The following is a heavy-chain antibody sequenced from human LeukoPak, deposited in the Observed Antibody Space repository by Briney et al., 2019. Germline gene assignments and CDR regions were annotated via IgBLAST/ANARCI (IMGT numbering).Heavy chain of an antibody. Sequence: SETLSLTCTVSGGSISSSSYYWGWIRQPPGKGLEWIGSIYYSGSTYYNPSLKSRVTISVDTSKNQFSLKLSSVTAADRAVYYCARATGQFDPWGQGTLVTVSS. D-gene: IGHD1-14*01. CDR1: GGSISSSSYY. CDR3: ARATGQFDP. V-gene: IGHV4-39*01. CDR2: IYYSGST. J-gene: IGHJ5*02.